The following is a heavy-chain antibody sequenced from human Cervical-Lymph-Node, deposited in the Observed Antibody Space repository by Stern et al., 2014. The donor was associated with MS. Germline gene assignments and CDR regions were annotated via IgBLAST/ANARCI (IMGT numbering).Heavy chain of an antibody. V-gene: IGHV3-7*01. J-gene: IGHJ4*02. CDR3: AATITMDTAMDN. CDR1: GFSFSGHW. Sequence: EVQLVESGGGLVQPGGSLRLSCEASGFSFSGHWMSCVRQAPGKGLEWVANIKQDGSEKYYVDSVKGRFTISRDNAKNSLYLQMNSLRGEDTAVYYCAATITMDTAMDNWGQGTLVTVSS. CDR2: IKQDGSEK. D-gene: IGHD5-18*01.